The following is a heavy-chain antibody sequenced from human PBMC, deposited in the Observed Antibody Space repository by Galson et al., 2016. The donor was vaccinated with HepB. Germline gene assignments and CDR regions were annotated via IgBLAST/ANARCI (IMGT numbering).Heavy chain of an antibody. D-gene: IGHD2-2*01. CDR2: INHSGST. CDR1: GGSFNDHY. CDR3: ARALWGQACSSTSCVTGGLDY. Sequence: SETLSLTCAVYGGSFNDHYWTWIRQAPAKGLEWIGEINHSGSTNYNPSLKSRLTVSVDPSKNQFSLRLNSVTAADTAVYYCARALWGQACSSTSCVTGGLDYWGPGTLVTVSS. J-gene: IGHJ4*02. V-gene: IGHV4-34*01.